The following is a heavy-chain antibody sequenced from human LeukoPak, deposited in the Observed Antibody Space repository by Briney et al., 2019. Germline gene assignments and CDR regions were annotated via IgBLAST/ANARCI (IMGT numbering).Heavy chain of an antibody. CDR1: GGSVSSGSYY. Sequence: SETLSLTCTVSGGSVSSGSYYWSWIRQPPGKGLEWIGYIYYSGSTNYNPSLKSRVTISVDTSKNQFSLKLGSVTAADTAVYYCARALMVRGVITYYYFDYWGQGTLVTVSS. V-gene: IGHV4-61*01. CDR3: ARALMVRGVITYYYFDY. D-gene: IGHD3-10*01. J-gene: IGHJ4*02. CDR2: IYYSGST.